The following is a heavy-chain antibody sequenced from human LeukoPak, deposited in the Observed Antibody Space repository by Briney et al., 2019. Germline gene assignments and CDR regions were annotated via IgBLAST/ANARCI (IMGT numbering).Heavy chain of an antibody. Sequence: ASVKVSCKASGYTFTGYYMHWVRQAPGQGLEWMGWINPNSGGTNYAQKFQGRVTMTEDTSTDTAYMELSSLRSEDTAVYYCATGRAVLGYWGQGTLVTVSS. D-gene: IGHD6-19*01. CDR2: INPNSGGT. CDR3: ATGRAVLGY. V-gene: IGHV1-2*02. J-gene: IGHJ4*02. CDR1: GYTFTGYY.